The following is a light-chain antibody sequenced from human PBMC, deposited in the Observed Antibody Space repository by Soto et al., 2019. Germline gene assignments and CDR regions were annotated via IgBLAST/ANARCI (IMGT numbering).Light chain of an antibody. CDR3: QHRSAWPIT. CDR1: QSVRSY. Sequence: EIVLTQSPATLSLSPGERVTLSCRASQSVRSYLVWYQQKPGQAPRLLIYDASTRATGIPARFSGSGSGTDFPLTISSLEPEDFAFYYCQHRSAWPITVGGGTKVEIK. J-gene: IGKJ4*01. V-gene: IGKV3-11*01. CDR2: DAS.